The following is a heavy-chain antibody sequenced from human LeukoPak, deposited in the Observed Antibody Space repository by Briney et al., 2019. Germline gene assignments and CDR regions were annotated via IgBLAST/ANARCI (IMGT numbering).Heavy chain of an antibody. D-gene: IGHD3-3*01. Sequence: PSETLSLTCSVSGGPMRHSYWTWIRQTPEKGLEWIGYVYDNGNSNSRSSLRSRVSMSVDTSKNEFSLKLSSVTAADTAVYFCARGSRYKPDFFDDWGLGTPVTVSS. J-gene: IGHJ4*02. V-gene: IGHV4-59*01. CDR1: GGPMRHSY. CDR2: VYDNGNS. CDR3: ARGSRYKPDFFDD.